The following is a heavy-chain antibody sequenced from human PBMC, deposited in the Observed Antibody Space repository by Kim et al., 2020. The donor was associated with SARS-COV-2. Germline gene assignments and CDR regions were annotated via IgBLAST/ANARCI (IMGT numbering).Heavy chain of an antibody. D-gene: IGHD3-10*01. CDR1: GFTFSSYG. J-gene: IGHJ6*02. CDR3: ARDPLVLLFGGEYYYGMDV. V-gene: IGHV3-33*01. CDR2: IWYDGSKK. Sequence: GGSLRLSCAASGFTFSSYGMHWVRQAPGKGLEWVAVIWYDGSKKYYADSVKGRFTISRDNSKNTLYLQMNSLRAEDTAVYYCARDPLVLLFGGEYYYGMDVWGQGTTVTVSS.